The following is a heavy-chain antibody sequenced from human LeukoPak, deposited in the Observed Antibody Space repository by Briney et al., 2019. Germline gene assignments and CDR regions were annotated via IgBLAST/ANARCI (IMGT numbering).Heavy chain of an antibody. CDR1: GYTFTTYW. Sequence: GESLKISCKGSGYTFTTYWIGWVRQMPGKGLEWMGIIYPGDSDTRYSPSFQGQVTISAHKSINTAYLQWSSLKASDTAIYYCARQAGYCGSTSCSRSEFDYWGQGTLVTVSS. J-gene: IGHJ4*02. CDR2: IYPGDSDT. D-gene: IGHD2-2*01. V-gene: IGHV5-51*01. CDR3: ARQAGYCGSTSCSRSEFDY.